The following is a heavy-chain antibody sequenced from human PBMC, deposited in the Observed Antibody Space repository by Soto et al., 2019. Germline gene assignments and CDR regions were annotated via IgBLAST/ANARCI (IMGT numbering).Heavy chain of an antibody. J-gene: IGHJ4*02. CDR2: IRDSGST. CDR3: ARAMANYFDY. D-gene: IGHD2-8*01. CDR1: GGSVSSDDYS. Sequence: QVQLQESGPGLVKPSQTLSVTCTVSGGSVSSDDYSWSWIRQHPGKGLEWIGYIRDSGSTYYNPCLEGGVTISVDTSKNQFSMRLRSVTAADTAVYYCARAMANYFDYWGQGTLVTASS. V-gene: IGHV4-31*03.